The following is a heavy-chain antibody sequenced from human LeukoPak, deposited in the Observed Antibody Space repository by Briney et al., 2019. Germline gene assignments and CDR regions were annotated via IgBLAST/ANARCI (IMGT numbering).Heavy chain of an antibody. CDR3: AKAPVTSCRGAFRYPFDY. V-gene: IGHV3-23*01. CDR1: GFSFSSYA. J-gene: IGHJ4*02. D-gene: IGHD2-15*01. Sequence: GGSLRLSCATSGFSFSSYAMSWVRQAPGKGLEWVSAMSSSDDGRHYAASVRGRFTTSRDTSRSTLYLQMNSLRAEDAAVYYCAKAPVTSCRGAFRYPFDYWGQGTLVTVSS. CDR2: MSSSDDGR.